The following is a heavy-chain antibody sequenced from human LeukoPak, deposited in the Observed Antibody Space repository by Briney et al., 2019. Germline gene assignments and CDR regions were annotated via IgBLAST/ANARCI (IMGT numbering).Heavy chain of an antibody. Sequence: PGGPLRLSCTASGFTFGDYAMSWFRQAPGKGLEWVGFIRSKAYGGTTEYAASVKGRFTISRDDSKSIAYLQMNSLKTEDTAVYYCTRGTGYGGNRIDYWGQGTLVTVSS. CDR3: TRGTGYGGNRIDY. CDR2: IRSKAYGGTT. J-gene: IGHJ4*02. CDR1: GFTFGDYA. D-gene: IGHD4-23*01. V-gene: IGHV3-49*03.